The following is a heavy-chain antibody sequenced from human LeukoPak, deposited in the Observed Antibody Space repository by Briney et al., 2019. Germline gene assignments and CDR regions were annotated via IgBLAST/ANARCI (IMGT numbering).Heavy chain of an antibody. D-gene: IGHD3-10*01. Sequence: GGSLRLSCAASGFTFNAYWMHWVRHAPGKGLGWVSRISSEGSSTSYADSVKDRFTISRDNDKDTLYLQMNSLGADDTAVYYCARSRPEFGEVLHFWGQGTQVTVFS. J-gene: IGHJ4*02. CDR3: ARSRPEFGEVLHF. CDR1: GFTFNAYW. CDR2: ISSEGSST. V-gene: IGHV3-74*01.